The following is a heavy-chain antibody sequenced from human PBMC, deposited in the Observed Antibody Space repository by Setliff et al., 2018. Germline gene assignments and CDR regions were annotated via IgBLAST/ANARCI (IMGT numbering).Heavy chain of an antibody. D-gene: IGHD6-13*01. CDR3: ARTQGEQQLTHPYYYYYYMDV. CDR2: INHSGST. V-gene: IGHV4-34*01. J-gene: IGHJ6*03. Sequence: ETLSLTCAVYGGSFSGYYWSWIRQPPGKGLEWIGEINHSGSTNYNPSLKSRVTISVDTSKNQFSLKLSSVTAADTAVYYCARTQGEQQLTHPYYYYYYMDVWGKGTTVTV. CDR1: GGSFSGYY.